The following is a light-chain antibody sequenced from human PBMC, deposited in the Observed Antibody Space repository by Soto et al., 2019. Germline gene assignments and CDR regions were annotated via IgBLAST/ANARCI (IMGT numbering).Light chain of an antibody. CDR3: QQYETSLT. CDR2: DTS. Sequence: IVLTQSPASLSLSPGERATLSCGASHTIASVYLAWYQHKPGLAPRLLIYDTSIRATGIQERFTGSGSGTDLDLTISKLEPEDFAVYYCQQYETSLTFGGGTKVEIK. J-gene: IGKJ4*01. CDR1: HTIASVY. V-gene: IGKV3D-20*01.